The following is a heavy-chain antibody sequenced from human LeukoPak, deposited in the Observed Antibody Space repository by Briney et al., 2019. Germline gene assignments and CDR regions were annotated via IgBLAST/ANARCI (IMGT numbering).Heavy chain of an antibody. J-gene: IGHJ3*02. CDR2: ISYDGSNK. Sequence: PGGSLRLSCAASGFTSSSYAMHWVRQAPGKGPEWVAVISYDGSNKYYADSVKGRFTISRDNSKNTLYLQMNSLRAEDTAVYYCARMGGSGSFDAFDIWGQGTMVTVSS. D-gene: IGHD3-10*01. CDR3: ARMGGSGSFDAFDI. CDR1: GFTSSSYA. V-gene: IGHV3-30*04.